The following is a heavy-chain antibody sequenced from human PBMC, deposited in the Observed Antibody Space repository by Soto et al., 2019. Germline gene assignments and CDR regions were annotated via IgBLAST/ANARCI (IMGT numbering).Heavy chain of an antibody. J-gene: IGHJ4*02. CDR1: GFTFSNAW. D-gene: IGHD3-22*01. V-gene: IGHV3-15*07. CDR2: IKSKTDGGTT. CDR3: TTDLVYDSSGIYDY. Sequence: EVQLVESGGGLVQPGGSLRLSCAASGFTFSNAWMNWVRQAPGKGLEWVGRIKSKTDGGTTDYAAPVKGRFAISRDDSRNTLYLQMNSLKTEDTAVYYCTTDLVYDSSGIYDYWGQGTLVIVSS.